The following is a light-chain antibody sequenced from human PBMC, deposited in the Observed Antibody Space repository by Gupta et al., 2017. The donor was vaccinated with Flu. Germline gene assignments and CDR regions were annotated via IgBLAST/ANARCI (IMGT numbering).Light chain of an antibody. CDR2: AAS. V-gene: IGKV1-39*01. CDR1: QNIVNY. CDR3: QQSRSLPGS. J-gene: IGKJ1*01. Sequence: DVQMTQSPSSMSASLGDSVTITCRASQNIVNYLNWYQQKPGKAPRLLIYAASTVQSGVPSRFSGVESGTDFTLTITKRQPEDFATYYCQQSRSLPGSFGQGTTVEIK.